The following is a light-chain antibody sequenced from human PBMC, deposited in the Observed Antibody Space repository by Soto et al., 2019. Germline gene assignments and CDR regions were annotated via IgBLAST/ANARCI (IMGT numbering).Light chain of an antibody. CDR2: DAY. CDR3: QQRSNWAPIT. V-gene: IGKV3-11*01. J-gene: IGKJ3*01. Sequence: EIVLTQSPATLSLSPGDRATLSCRASQSVSSYSAWYQQKPGQAPRLLIYDAYKRATGIPVRFSGSGSGTDFTLTISSLEPEDFAVYYCQQRSNWAPITFGPGTKVDIK. CDR1: QSVSSY.